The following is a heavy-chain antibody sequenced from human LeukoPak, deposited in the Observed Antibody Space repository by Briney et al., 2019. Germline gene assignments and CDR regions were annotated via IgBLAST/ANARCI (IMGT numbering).Heavy chain of an antibody. CDR3: ARGPDIVVVPDGFDY. D-gene: IGHD2-2*01. CDR2: IFYSGST. Sequence: PSETLSLTCAVSGGSISSSNYYWGWIRQPPGRGLEWIGTIFYSGSTYYNPSLKSRVTISVDTSENQLSLKLNSVTAADTAVYYCARGPDIVVVPDGFDYWGQGTLVTVSS. J-gene: IGHJ4*02. CDR1: GGSISSSNYY. V-gene: IGHV4-39*01.